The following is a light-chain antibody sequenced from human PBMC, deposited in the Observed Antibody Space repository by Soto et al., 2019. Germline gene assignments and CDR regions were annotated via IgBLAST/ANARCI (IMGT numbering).Light chain of an antibody. CDR3: QQYNDSWT. CDR2: KAS. CDR1: QSISSW. V-gene: IGKV1-5*03. J-gene: IGKJ1*01. Sequence: DIQMTQSPSTLSDSVGDRVTITCRASQSISSWLAWYQQKPGQAPKLLIYKASTLQSGVPSRFSGSGSGTEFTLAISSLQPDDSATYYCQQYNDSWTFGRGTKVDIK.